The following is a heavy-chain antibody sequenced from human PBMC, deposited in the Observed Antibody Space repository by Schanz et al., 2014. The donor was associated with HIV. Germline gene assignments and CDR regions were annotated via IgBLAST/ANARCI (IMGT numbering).Heavy chain of an antibody. CDR2: IIPIFATT. Sequence: QVHLVQSGAEVKKPGSSVKVSCKASGGTFTNYALNWVRQAPGQGLEWMGGIIPIFATTNYAQRFQGRVTITADESTSTAYMELSGLRSEDTAVYYCARGDRDDFWSGAAIWGQGTLVTVSS. CDR3: ARGDRDDFWSGAAI. V-gene: IGHV1-69*01. J-gene: IGHJ4*02. CDR1: GGTFTNYA. D-gene: IGHD3-3*01.